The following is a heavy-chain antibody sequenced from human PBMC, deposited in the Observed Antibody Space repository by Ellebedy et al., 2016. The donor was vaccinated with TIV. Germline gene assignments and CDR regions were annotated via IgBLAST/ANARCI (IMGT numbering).Heavy chain of an antibody. Sequence: SVKVSCXVSGYTLTELSMHWVRQAPGQGLEWMGGIIPIFGTANYAQKFQGRVTITADKSTSTAYMELSSLRSEDTAVYYCARDKAYNYYGMDVWGQGTTVTVSS. V-gene: IGHV1-69*06. CDR3: ARDKAYNYYGMDV. CDR1: GYTLTELS. J-gene: IGHJ6*02. CDR2: IIPIFGTA.